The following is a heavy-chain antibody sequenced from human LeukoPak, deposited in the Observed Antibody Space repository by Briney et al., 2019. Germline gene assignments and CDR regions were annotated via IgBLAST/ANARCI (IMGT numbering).Heavy chain of an antibody. D-gene: IGHD6-19*01. J-gene: IGHJ5*02. CDR3: AGGIAVDNWFDP. Sequence: PGGSLRLSCAASGFTFSSYAMSWVRQAPGKGLEWVSAISGSGGSTYYADSVKGRFTISRDNSKNTLYLQMNSLRAEDTAVYYCAGGIAVDNWFDPWGQGILVTVSS. CDR1: GFTFSSYA. V-gene: IGHV3-23*01. CDR2: ISGSGGST.